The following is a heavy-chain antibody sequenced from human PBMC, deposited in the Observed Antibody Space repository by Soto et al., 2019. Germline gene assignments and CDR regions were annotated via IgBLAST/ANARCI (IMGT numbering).Heavy chain of an antibody. D-gene: IGHD3-10*01. V-gene: IGHV3-48*02. Sequence: GGSLRLSCAASGFTFSSYSMNWVRQAPGRGLEWVSYIGSSSKSTMYYTDSVRGRFTISRDNAMNSLYLQMNSLRDEDTAVYYCARDYFGSGNYPDPFDYWGQGTLVTVSS. J-gene: IGHJ4*02. CDR3: ARDYFGSGNYPDPFDY. CDR2: IGSSSKSTM. CDR1: GFTFSSYS.